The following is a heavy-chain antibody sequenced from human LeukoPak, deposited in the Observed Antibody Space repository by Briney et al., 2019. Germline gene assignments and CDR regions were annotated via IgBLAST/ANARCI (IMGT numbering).Heavy chain of an antibody. V-gene: IGHV3-48*01. CDR3: ARDRGGYCSSTSCYQDYYGMDV. CDR2: ISSSSSTI. Sequence: GGSLRLSCAASGFTFSSYSMNWVRQAPGKGLEWVSYISSSSSTIYYADSVKGRFTTSRDNAKNSLYLQMNSLRAEDTAVYYCARDRGGYCSSTSCYQDYYGMDVWGQGTTVTVSS. J-gene: IGHJ6*02. CDR1: GFTFSSYS. D-gene: IGHD2-2*01.